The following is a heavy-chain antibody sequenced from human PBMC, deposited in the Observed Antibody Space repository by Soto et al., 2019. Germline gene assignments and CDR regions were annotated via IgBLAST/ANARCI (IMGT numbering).Heavy chain of an antibody. D-gene: IGHD4-4*01. Sequence: PGGSLRLSCAASGFTCSSYAMSWVRQAPEKRQERVSANSGNGGSTYYADSVKGRFTISRDNSKNKLYLQMNSLRAEDTAVFYCAKTTTVITYWFDPWGQGTLVTVSS. CDR1: GFTCSSYA. J-gene: IGHJ5*02. CDR2: NSGNGGST. CDR3: AKTTTVITYWFDP. V-gene: IGHV3-23*01.